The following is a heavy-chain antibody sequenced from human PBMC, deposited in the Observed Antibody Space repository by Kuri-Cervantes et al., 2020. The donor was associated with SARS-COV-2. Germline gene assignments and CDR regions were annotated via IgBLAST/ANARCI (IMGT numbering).Heavy chain of an antibody. CDR2: IYYSGST. CDR1: GGSISSYY. Sequence: SETLSLTCTVSGGSISSYYWSWIRQPPGKGLEWIGYIYYSGSTNYNPSLKSRVTISVDTSKNQFSLKLSSATAADTAVYYCASSPNYYDSSGYVGWFDPWGQGTLVTVSS. D-gene: IGHD3-22*01. V-gene: IGHV4-59*08. J-gene: IGHJ5*02. CDR3: ASSPNYYDSSGYVGWFDP.